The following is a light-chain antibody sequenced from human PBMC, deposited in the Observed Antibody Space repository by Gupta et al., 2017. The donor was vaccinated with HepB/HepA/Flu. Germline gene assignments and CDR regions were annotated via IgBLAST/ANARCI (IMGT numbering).Light chain of an antibody. CDR1: QGISSY. CDR2: DAS. Sequence: DIQLTQSPSFLSASVGDRVTITCRASQGISSYLAWYQQKPGKAPKLLIYDASTLQSGVSSRFSGSGSGTEFTLTISSLQPEDFATYHCQQLNSYPPAFGPGTKVEIK. CDR3: QQLNSYPPA. V-gene: IGKV1-9*01. J-gene: IGKJ3*01.